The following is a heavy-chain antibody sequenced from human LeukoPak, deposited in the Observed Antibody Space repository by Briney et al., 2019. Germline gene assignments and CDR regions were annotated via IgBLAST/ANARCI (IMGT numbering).Heavy chain of an antibody. Sequence: PGGSLRLSCAASGFTFSSYAMSWVRQAPGKGLEWVSAISGSGGSTYYADSVKGRFTISRDNAKNSLYLQMNSLRAEDTAVYYCARVFGVVPSWGQGTLVTVSS. D-gene: IGHD3-3*01. CDR3: ARVFGVVPS. V-gene: IGHV3-23*01. J-gene: IGHJ5*02. CDR2: ISGSGGST. CDR1: GFTFSSYA.